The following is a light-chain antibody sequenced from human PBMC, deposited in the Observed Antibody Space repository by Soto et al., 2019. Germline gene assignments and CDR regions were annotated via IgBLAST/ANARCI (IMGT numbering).Light chain of an antibody. CDR1: QSVSFTY. V-gene: IGKV3-20*01. Sequence: EIVLTQSPGTLSLSPGERATLPCRASQSVSFTYLAWYQQKPGQAPRLLIYGASSRATGIPDRFSGSGSGTDFTLTISRLEPEDFAVYYCQQFGSSLPITFGQGTRLGL. CDR3: QQFGSSLPIT. CDR2: GAS. J-gene: IGKJ5*01.